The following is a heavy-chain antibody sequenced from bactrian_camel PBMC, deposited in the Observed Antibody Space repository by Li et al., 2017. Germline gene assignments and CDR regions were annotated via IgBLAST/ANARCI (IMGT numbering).Heavy chain of an antibody. CDR2: ILLDSDNI. V-gene: IGHV3-3*01. D-gene: IGHD4*01. J-gene: IGHJ4*01. Sequence: HVQLVESGGGSAQAGGSLRLSCTASGYTYIRAWFRQAPGQEREAVARILLDSDNIFYSESARGRFTISSDDAKETVYLRMNSLETEDTARYYCAADFGDYGRTVCAVEFALYGSKGQGTQVTV. CDR1: GYTYIR.